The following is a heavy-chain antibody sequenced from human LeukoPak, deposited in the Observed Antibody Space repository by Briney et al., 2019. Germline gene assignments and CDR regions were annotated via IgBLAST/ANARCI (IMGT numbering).Heavy chain of an antibody. CDR2: ISYDGSNK. V-gene: IGHV3-30*18. J-gene: IGHJ4*02. CDR3: AKVAYGYSYGYVDY. CDR1: GFTFSSYG. Sequence: GGSLRLSCAASGFTFSSYGMHWVRQAPGKGLEWVAVISYDGSNKYYADSVKGRFTISRDNSKNTLYLQMNSLRAEDTAVYYCAKVAYGYSYGYVDYWGQGTLVTVSS. D-gene: IGHD5-18*01.